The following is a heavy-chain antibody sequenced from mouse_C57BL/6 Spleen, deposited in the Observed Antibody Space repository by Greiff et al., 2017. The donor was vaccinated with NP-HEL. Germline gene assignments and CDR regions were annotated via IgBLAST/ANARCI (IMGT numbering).Heavy chain of an antibody. J-gene: IGHJ2*01. Sequence: QVQLKQSGAELVRPGASVTLSCKASGYTFTDYEMHWVKQTPVHGLEWIGAIDPETGGTAYNQKFKGKAILTADKSSSTAYMELRSLTSEDSAVYYCTRREGYSNYDYFDYWGQGTTLTVSS. D-gene: IGHD2-5*01. CDR1: GYTFTDYE. V-gene: IGHV1-15*01. CDR3: TRREGYSNYDYFDY. CDR2: IDPETGGT.